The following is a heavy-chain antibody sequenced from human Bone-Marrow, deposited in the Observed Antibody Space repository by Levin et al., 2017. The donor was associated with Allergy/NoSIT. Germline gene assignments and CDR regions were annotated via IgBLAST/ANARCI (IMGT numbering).Heavy chain of an antibody. D-gene: IGHD3-10*01. Sequence: GGSLRLSCVASEFTFSTYSMNWVRQAPGKGLEWVSSISTRSGYIYYADSLKGRFTISRDNAKNSLYLQMNGLRAEDTAGYYVARDKGGDTMVRGVRIMKYFDLWGRGTLVTVSS. V-gene: IGHV3-21*01. J-gene: IGHJ2*01. CDR3: ARDKGGDTMVRGVRIMKYFDL. CDR2: ISTRSGYI. CDR1: EFTFSTYS.